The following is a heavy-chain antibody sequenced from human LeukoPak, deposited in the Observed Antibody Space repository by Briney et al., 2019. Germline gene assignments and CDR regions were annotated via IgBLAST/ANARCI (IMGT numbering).Heavy chain of an antibody. V-gene: IGHV3-64*01. CDR3: ARDREYSSGWLEDNWFDP. Sequence: HPGGSLRLSCAASGFTFSSYAMHWVRQAPGKGLGYVSAISSNGGSTYYANSVKGRFTISRDSSKNTLYLQMGSLRAEDMAVYYCARDREYSSGWLEDNWFDPWGQGTLVTVSS. J-gene: IGHJ5*02. CDR2: ISSNGGST. CDR1: GFTFSSYA. D-gene: IGHD6-19*01.